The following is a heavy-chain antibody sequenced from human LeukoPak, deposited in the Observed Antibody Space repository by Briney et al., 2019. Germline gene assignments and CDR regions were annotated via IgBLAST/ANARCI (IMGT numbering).Heavy chain of an antibody. CDR3: ARRSSWYGYYYGMDV. CDR1: GYTFTSYG. D-gene: IGHD6-13*01. J-gene: IGHJ6*02. Sequence: ASVKVSCKASGYTFTSYGISWVRQAPGQGLEWMGWISAYNGNTNYAQKLQGRVTMTTDTSTSTAYMELRSLRSDDTAVYYCARRSSWYGYYYGMDVWGQGTTVTVSS. V-gene: IGHV1-18*01. CDR2: ISAYNGNT.